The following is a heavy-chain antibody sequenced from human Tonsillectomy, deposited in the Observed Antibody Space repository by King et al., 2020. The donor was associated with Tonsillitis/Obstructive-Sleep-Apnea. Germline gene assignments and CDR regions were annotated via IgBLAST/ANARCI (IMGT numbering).Heavy chain of an antibody. J-gene: IGHJ4*02. Sequence: VQLVESGGGLVQPGGSLRLSCAVSGFTFSRYWMSWVRQAPGKGLEWVANIKPDGSEKHYVDSVKGRFTVSRDNAAKSLYLQVDSLRAEDTAVYYCATYGVVIRDGFDYWGQGTLVTVSS. CDR3: ATYGVVIRDGFDY. V-gene: IGHV3-7*02. CDR1: GFTFSRYW. D-gene: IGHD2-21*01. CDR2: IKPDGSEK.